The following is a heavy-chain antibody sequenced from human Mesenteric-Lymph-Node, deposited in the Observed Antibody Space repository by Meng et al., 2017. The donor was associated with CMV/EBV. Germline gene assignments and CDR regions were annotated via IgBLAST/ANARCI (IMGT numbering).Heavy chain of an antibody. D-gene: IGHD3-10*01. CDR1: GYSISSGYY. CDR2: IYHSGST. CDR3: ARDLGGITMVRVYNWFDP. Sequence: SETLSLTCTVSGYSISSGYYWGWIRQPPGKGLERIGSIYHSGSTYYNPSLKSRVTISVDTSKNQFSLKLSSVTAADTAVYYCARDLGGITMVRVYNWFDPWGQGTLVTVSS. V-gene: IGHV4-38-2*02. J-gene: IGHJ5*02.